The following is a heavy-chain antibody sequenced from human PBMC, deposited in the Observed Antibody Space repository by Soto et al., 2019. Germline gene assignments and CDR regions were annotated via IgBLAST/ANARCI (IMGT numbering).Heavy chain of an antibody. CDR1: GGSFSGYY. D-gene: IGHD2-15*01. V-gene: IGHV4-34*01. CDR2: INHSGST. Sequence: SETLSLTCSVYGGSFSGYYWSWIRQPPGKGLEWIGEINHSGSTNYNPSLKSRVTISVDTSKNQFSLKLSSVTAADTAVYYCAIGVVVALEDRFDLRGQRT. CDR3: AIGVVVALEDRFDL. J-gene: IGHJ5*02.